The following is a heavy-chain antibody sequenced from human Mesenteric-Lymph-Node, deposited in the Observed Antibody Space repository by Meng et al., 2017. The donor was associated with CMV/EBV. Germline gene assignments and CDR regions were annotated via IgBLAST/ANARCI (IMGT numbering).Heavy chain of an antibody. D-gene: IGHD3-10*01. CDR3: ATVLRYYGSGSLLLDY. CDR2: IYHSGST. Sequence: GGSIRSSTWWSWVRPPPGKGLEWIGEIYHSGSTNYNPSLKSRVTISVDKSKNQFSLKLSSVTAADTAVYYCATVLRYYGSGSLLLDYWGQGTLVTVSS. J-gene: IGHJ4*02. V-gene: IGHV4-4*02. CDR1: GGSIRSSTW.